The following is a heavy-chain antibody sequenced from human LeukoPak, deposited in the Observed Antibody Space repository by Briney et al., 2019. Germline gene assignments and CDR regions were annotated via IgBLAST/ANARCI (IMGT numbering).Heavy chain of an antibody. CDR2: ISTSGSTT. D-gene: IGHD4/OR15-4a*01. V-gene: IGHV3-48*03. CDR1: GFTFSSYD. CDR3: AKVSLNMVNDAFDI. Sequence: QPGGSLRLSCAASGFTFSSYDMNWVRQAPGKGLEWVSYISTSGSTTYYADSVKGRFTISRDNSKNTLYLQMNSLRAEDTAMYYCAKVSLNMVNDAFDIWGQGTMVSVSS. J-gene: IGHJ3*02.